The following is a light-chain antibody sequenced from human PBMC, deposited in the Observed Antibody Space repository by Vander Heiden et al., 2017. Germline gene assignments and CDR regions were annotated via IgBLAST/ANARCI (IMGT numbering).Light chain of an antibody. CDR2: AAS. J-gene: IGKJ4*01. CDR3: QDRSPLT. V-gene: IGKV3-11*01. CDR1: HSVSSY. Sequence: EIVLTQCPSTLPLSPGERATLSCRAIHSVSSYLPWSQQQPGQAPRLLIYAASNRGVGIKFRFSGSGSGSAFTLTSRSREDEDFEDYHQQDRSPLTFGGGTKVEIK.